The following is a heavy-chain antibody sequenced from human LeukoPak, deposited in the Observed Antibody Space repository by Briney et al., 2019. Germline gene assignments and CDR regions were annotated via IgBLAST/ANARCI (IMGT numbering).Heavy chain of an antibody. J-gene: IGHJ6*02. CDR3: ARDGLIVVVPAAIDYYYYGMDV. V-gene: IGHV1-46*01. D-gene: IGHD2-2*01. Sequence: GASVKVSCKSSGYTFTSYYMHWVRQAPGQGLEWMGIINPSGGSTSYAQKFQGRVTMTRDTSISTAYMELSRLRSADTAVYYCARDGLIVVVPAAIDYYYYGMDVWGQGTTVTVSS. CDR2: INPSGGST. CDR1: GYTFTSYY.